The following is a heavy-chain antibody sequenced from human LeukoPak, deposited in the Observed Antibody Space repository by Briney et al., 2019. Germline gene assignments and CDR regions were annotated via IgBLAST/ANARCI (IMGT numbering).Heavy chain of an antibody. Sequence: SETLSLTCTVSGGSISSYYWSWIRQPAGKGLEWIGRIYTGGSTNYNPSLKSRVTMSVDTSKNQFSLKLSSVTAADTAVYYCARGPAFYGGNSGRYFDYWGQGTLVTVSS. CDR1: GGSISSYY. V-gene: IGHV4-4*07. CDR3: ARGPAFYGGNSGRYFDY. CDR2: IYTGGST. J-gene: IGHJ4*02. D-gene: IGHD4-23*01.